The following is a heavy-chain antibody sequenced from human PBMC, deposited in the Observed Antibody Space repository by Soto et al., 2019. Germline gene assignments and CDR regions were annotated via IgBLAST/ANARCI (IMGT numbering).Heavy chain of an antibody. CDR1: GGFFSGYT. D-gene: IGHD3-16*01. Sequence: QVQLQQWGAGLLKPSETLSLTCAVYGGFFSGYTWIWIRQPPGKGLEWIGEINHSGTTNHNPSLKSRVIISVDTSKKQFSLRLTSVTAADTAVYYCARGSDYTSSFDYWGQGTLVTVSS. CDR3: ARGSDYTSSFDY. V-gene: IGHV4-34*01. J-gene: IGHJ4*02. CDR2: INHSGTT.